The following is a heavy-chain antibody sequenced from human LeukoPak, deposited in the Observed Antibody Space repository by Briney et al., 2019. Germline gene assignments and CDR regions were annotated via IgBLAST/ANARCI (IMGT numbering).Heavy chain of an antibody. CDR3: ARVHMPYQQMFGWFDP. Sequence: GGSLRLSCAASGFTFSSYGMHWVRQAPGKGLEWVAAIWYDGSNKYYADSVKGRFTISRDNSKNTLYLQMNSLRAEDTAVYYCARVHMPYQQMFGWFDPWGQGTLVTVSS. CDR2: IWYDGSNK. J-gene: IGHJ5*02. CDR1: GFTFSSYG. V-gene: IGHV3-33*01. D-gene: IGHD3-10*02.